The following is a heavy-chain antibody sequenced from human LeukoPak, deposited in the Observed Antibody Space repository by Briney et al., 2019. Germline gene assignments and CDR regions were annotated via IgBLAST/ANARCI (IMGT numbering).Heavy chain of an antibody. J-gene: IGHJ4*02. CDR1: GGSISSGSYY. CDR2: IYTSGST. V-gene: IGHV4-61*02. CDR3: ARSSIAARPDY. Sequence: SQTLSLTCTVSGGSISSGSYYWSWIRQPAGKGLEWIGRIYTSGSTNYNPSLKSRVTISVDTSKNQFSLKLSSVTAADTAVYYCARSSIAARPDYWGQGTLVTVSS. D-gene: IGHD6-6*01.